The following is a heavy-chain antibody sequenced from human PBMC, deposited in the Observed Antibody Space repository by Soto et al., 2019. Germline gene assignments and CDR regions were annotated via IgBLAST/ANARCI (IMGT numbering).Heavy chain of an antibody. V-gene: IGHV3-30*14. D-gene: IGHD6-19*01. Sequence: GXLTLSFASSGFTFSRYAMHWVRQAQGKGLEWVAVISYDGSNKYYADSVNGRFTISRDNAKNTLYLQMNSLRAEDTAVYYCARDIPPRDSGWCGCYYYYGMDVWGQGTTVTFS. CDR3: ARDIPPRDSGWCGCYYYYGMDV. CDR2: ISYDGSNK. J-gene: IGHJ6*02. CDR1: GFTFSRYA.